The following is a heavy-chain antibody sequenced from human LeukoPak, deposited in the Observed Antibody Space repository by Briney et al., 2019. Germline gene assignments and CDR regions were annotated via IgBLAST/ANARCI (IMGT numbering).Heavy chain of an antibody. D-gene: IGHD2-2*01. CDR2: IYYSGST. CDR1: GGSISSYY. J-gene: IGHJ6*02. CDR3: ARHGGGYCSSTSCYAPNYYYYYGMDV. Sequence: SETLSLTCTVSGGSISSYYWSWIRQPPGKGLEWIGYIYYSGSTNYNPSLKSRVTISVDTSKNQFSLRRSSVTAADTAVYYCARHGGGYCSSTSCYAPNYYYYYGMDVWGQGTTVTVSS. V-gene: IGHV4-59*08.